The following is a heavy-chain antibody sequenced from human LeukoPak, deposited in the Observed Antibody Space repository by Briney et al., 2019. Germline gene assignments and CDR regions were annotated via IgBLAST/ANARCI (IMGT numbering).Heavy chain of an antibody. CDR2: FDPEDGET. V-gene: IGHV1-24*01. J-gene: IGHJ4*02. Sequence: ASVKVSCKVSGYTLTELSMHWVRQAPGKGLEWMGGFDPEDGETIYAQKFQGRVTMTEDTSTDTAYMELSSLRSEDTAVYYCARQLSRTYSPRLLDPISKYWGQGTLVTVSS. CDR3: ARQLSRTYSPRLLDPISKY. D-gene: IGHD3-3*01. CDR1: GYTLTELS.